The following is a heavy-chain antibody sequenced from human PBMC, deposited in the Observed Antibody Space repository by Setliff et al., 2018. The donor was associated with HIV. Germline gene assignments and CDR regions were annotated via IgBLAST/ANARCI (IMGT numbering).Heavy chain of an antibody. CDR2: ISVFNGNT. D-gene: IGHD6-13*01. J-gene: IGHJ4*02. CDR1: GYTFSSHG. CDR3: ARRGRHAAPGITYYLDY. Sequence: ASVEVSCKASGYTFSSHGISWVRQAPGQGLEWVGWISVFNGNTDYAEKFEGRVTMTTDTSTNTAYMELRSLRSDDTAVYYCARRGRHAAPGITYYLDYWGQGTLVTVSS. V-gene: IGHV1-18*01.